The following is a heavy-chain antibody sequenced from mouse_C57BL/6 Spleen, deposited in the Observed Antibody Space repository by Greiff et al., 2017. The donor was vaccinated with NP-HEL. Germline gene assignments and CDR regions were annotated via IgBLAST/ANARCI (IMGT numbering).Heavy chain of an antibody. Sequence: QVQLQQPGAELVKPGASVKLSCKASGYTFTSYWMHWVKQRPGQGLEWIGMIHPNSGSTNYNEKFKSKATLTVDKSSSTAYMQLSSLTSEDSAVYYCARNYYGSSYPPYWYFDVWGTGTTVTVSS. CDR2: IHPNSGST. CDR1: GYTFTSYW. V-gene: IGHV1-64*01. CDR3: ARNYYGSSYPPYWYFDV. J-gene: IGHJ1*03. D-gene: IGHD1-1*01.